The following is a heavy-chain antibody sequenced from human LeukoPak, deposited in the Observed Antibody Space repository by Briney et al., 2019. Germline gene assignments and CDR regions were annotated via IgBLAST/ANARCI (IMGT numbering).Heavy chain of an antibody. Sequence: PGGSLRLSCAASGFTFSSYEMNWVRQAPGKGLEWVSYISTSGTTIYYADSVKGRFTISRDNAKNSLYLQMNSLRAEDTAGYYCARLNLITEVGYWGQGTLVTVSS. D-gene: IGHD1-14*01. CDR2: ISTSGTTI. V-gene: IGHV3-48*03. CDR3: ARLNLITEVGY. J-gene: IGHJ4*02. CDR1: GFTFSSYE.